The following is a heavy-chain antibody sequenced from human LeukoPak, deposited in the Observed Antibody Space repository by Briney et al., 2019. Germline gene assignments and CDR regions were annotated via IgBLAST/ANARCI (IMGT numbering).Heavy chain of an antibody. CDR2: INPSRGST. J-gene: IGHJ4*02. Sequence: ASVKVSCKASGYTFTSYYMHWVRQAPGQGLEWMGIINPSRGSTTYAQKFQGRVTMTRDTSISTAYMELSRLRSDDTAVYYCARDLAAPTYYDFWSGYLTFDYWGQGTLVTVSS. CDR3: ARDLAAPTYYDFWSGYLTFDY. V-gene: IGHV1-46*01. D-gene: IGHD3-3*01. CDR1: GYTFTSYY.